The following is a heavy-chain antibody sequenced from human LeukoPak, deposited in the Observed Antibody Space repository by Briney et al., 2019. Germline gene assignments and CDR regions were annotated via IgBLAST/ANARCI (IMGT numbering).Heavy chain of an antibody. Sequence: SETLSLTCTVSGGSINNYYWSWIRQPPGKGLEWIGYIYYSGSTNYNPSLKSRVTISVDTSKNQFSLKLSSVTAADTAVYYCVRHQKPHTAMVLDYWGQGTLVTVSS. V-gene: IGHV4-59*08. CDR1: GGSINNYY. D-gene: IGHD5-18*01. CDR3: VRHQKPHTAMVLDY. J-gene: IGHJ4*02. CDR2: IYYSGST.